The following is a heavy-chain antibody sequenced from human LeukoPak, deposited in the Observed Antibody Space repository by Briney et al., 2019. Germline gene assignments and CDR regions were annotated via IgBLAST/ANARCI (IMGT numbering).Heavy chain of an antibody. J-gene: IGHJ4*02. V-gene: IGHV3-30*18. D-gene: IGHD1-26*01. CDR3: AKEVESYSRNYGAYFDD. CDR1: GFTFSNYG. CDR2: ISYDGRNR. Sequence: PGGSLRLSCAASGFTFSNYGIHWVRQAPGKGLEWVTFISYDGRNRHYVDSVKGRFTISRDNSKNTLYLQMNSLRTEDTALYYCAKEVESYSRNYGAYFDDWGQGTLVTVSS.